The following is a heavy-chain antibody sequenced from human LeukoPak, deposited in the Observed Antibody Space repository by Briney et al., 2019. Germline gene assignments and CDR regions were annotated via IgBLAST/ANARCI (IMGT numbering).Heavy chain of an antibody. V-gene: IGHV3-7*01. CDR3: ARDKSSGPDY. D-gene: IGHD6-19*01. CDR2: IKQDGSEK. Sequence: GGSLRLSCAASVFTFSSYWMSWVRQAPGKGLEWGANIKQDGSEKYYVDSVKGRFTISRDNAKNSLYLQMNSLRAEDTAVYYCARDKSSGPDYWGQGTLVTVSS. J-gene: IGHJ4*02. CDR1: VFTFSSYW.